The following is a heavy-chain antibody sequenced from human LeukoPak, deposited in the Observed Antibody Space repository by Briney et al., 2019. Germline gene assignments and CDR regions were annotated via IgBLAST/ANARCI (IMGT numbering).Heavy chain of an antibody. V-gene: IGHV3-23*01. D-gene: IGHD4-17*01. J-gene: IGHJ4*02. CDR3: ACLRGPSDY. CDR1: GFTFSSYA. Sequence: GGSLRLSCAASGFTFSSYAMSWARQAPGKGLEWVSAISGSGGSTYYADSVKGRFTISRDNSKNTLYLQMDSLTADDTAVYFCACLRGPSDYWGQGTLVTVSS. CDR2: ISGSGGST.